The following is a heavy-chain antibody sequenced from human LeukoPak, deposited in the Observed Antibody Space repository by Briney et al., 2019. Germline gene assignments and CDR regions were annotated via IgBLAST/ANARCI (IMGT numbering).Heavy chain of an antibody. CDR3: ARGGLISLANTPLGAFDI. CDR2: IYYSGST. V-gene: IGHV4-39*01. D-gene: IGHD3/OR15-3a*01. CDR1: GGSISSSSYY. Sequence: KASETLSLTCTVSGGSISSSSYYWGWIRQSPGKGLEWIGNIYYSGSTYYNPSLKSRVTISVDTSKNQFSLQLNSVTPEDTAVYYCARGGLISLANTPLGAFDIWGQGTMVSVSS. J-gene: IGHJ3*02.